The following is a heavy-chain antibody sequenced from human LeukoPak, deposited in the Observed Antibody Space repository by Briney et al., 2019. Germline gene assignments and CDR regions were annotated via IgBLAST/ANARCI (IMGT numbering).Heavy chain of an antibody. D-gene: IGHD4-17*01. Sequence: KPSETLSLTCTASGGSISSYYWSWIRQPPGKGLEWCGYIYYSGSTNYNPSLKSRVTISVDTSKNQFSLKLSSVTAADTAVYYCARHPDHYGDYGELYFDYWGQGTLVTVSS. CDR2: IYYSGST. V-gene: IGHV4-59*01. CDR1: GGSISSYY. CDR3: ARHPDHYGDYGELYFDY. J-gene: IGHJ4*02.